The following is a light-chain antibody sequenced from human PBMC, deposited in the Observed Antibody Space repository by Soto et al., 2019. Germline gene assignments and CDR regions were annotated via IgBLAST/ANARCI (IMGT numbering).Light chain of an antibody. J-gene: IGLJ1*01. CDR2: EVN. Sequence: QSVLTQPASVSGSPRQSITISCTGASSDVGGYTYVSWYQQHPGKAPKLIIYEVNNRPSGVSHRFSGSKSGNTASLTISGLQAEDEADYYCSSYTTSYFYVFGPGTKVTV. V-gene: IGLV2-14*01. CDR1: SSDVGGYTY. CDR3: SSYTTSYFYV.